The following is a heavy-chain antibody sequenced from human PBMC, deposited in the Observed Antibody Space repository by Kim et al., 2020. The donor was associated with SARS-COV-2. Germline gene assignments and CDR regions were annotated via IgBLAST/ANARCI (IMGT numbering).Heavy chain of an antibody. CDR2: ISYDGSNK. CDR1: GFTFSSYA. CDR3: ASMYSSSWYVMSYYGMDV. V-gene: IGHV3-30*04. Sequence: GGSLRLSCAASGFTFSSYAMHWVRQAPGKGLERVAVISYDGSNKYYADSVKGRFTISRDNSKNTLYLQMNSLRAEDTAVYYCASMYSSSWYVMSYYGMDVWGQGTTVTVSS. D-gene: IGHD6-13*01. J-gene: IGHJ6*02.